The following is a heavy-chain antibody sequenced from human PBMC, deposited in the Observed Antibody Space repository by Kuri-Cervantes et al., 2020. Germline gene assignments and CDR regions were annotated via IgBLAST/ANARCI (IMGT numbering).Heavy chain of an antibody. V-gene: IGHV1-2*02. CDR2: INPNSGGT. J-gene: IGHJ4*02. CDR1: GYTFTGYY. CDR3: ASEVPTVTTGFDY. D-gene: IGHD4-17*01. Sequence: AAVKVSCKASGYTFTGYYMHWVRQAPGQGLEWMGWINPNSGGTNYAQKFQGRVTMTRDTSISTAYMELSRLRSDDTAVYYCASEVPTVTTGFDYWGQGTLVTVSS.